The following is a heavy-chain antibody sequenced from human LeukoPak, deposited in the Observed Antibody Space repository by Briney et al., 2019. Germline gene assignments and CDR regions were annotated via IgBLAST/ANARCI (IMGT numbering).Heavy chain of an antibody. CDR2: ISAYNGNT. V-gene: IGHV1-18*01. CDR1: GYTFTSYG. D-gene: IGHD2-15*01. Sequence: GASVKVSCKASGYTFTSYGISWVRQAPGQGLEWMGWISAYNGNTNYAQKLQGRVTMTTDTSTSTAYMELRSLRAEDTAVYYCALERYCSGGSCPFDYWGQGTLVTVSS. CDR3: ALERYCSGGSCPFDY. J-gene: IGHJ4*02.